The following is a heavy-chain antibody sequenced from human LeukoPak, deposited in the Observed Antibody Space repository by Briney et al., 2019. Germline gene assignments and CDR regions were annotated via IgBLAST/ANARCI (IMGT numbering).Heavy chain of an antibody. CDR1: GYTFTSYY. Sequence: ASVKVSCKASGYTFTSYYMHWVRQAPGQGREWMGIINPSGGSTSYAQKLQGRITMTRDTSTSTVYMELSSLRSEDTAVYYCARAPPPITMVRGVVYWFDPWGQGTLVTVSS. J-gene: IGHJ5*02. CDR3: ARAPPPITMVRGVVYWFDP. CDR2: INPSGGST. V-gene: IGHV1-46*01. D-gene: IGHD3-10*01.